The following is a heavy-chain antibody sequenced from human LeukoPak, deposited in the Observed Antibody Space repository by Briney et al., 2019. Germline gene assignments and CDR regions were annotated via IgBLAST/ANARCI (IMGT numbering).Heavy chain of an antibody. J-gene: IGHJ5*02. CDR1: GYSISSGSY. Sequence: SETLSLTCAVSGYSISSGSYWGWIRQPPGKGLEWIGSIYHSGSTYYYPSLKSRVTISVDTSKNQFSLKVSSVTAAGTAVYYCARVGGPFDAWGQGTLVTVSS. CDR2: IYHSGST. CDR3: ARVGGPFDA. V-gene: IGHV4-38-2*01.